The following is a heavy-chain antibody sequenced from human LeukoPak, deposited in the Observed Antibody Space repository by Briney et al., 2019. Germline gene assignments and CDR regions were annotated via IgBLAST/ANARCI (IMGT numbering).Heavy chain of an antibody. Sequence: SETLSLTCTVSGGSISTSSYCWGWIRQPPGKGLEWIGSIYYGGTTYYNPSLKSRVSISVDTSESQFSLKLSSVTAADTALYYCTRGLPRANDAFDIWGRGTMVTVSS. CDR3: TRGLPRANDAFDI. J-gene: IGHJ3*02. CDR1: GGSISTSSYC. CDR2: IYYGGTT. V-gene: IGHV4-39*01.